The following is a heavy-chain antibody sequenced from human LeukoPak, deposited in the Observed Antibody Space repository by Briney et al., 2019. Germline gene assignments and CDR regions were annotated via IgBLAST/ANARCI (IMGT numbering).Heavy chain of an antibody. D-gene: IGHD3-22*01. V-gene: IGHV4-30-4*08. Sequence: PQTLSLTCTLSGGSIISGNYYSSSTRQHPGNCLEWIGYIYYSWRTYYKPFLKSRVTISVDTSKNQFSLKLSSVTDAETAVYYCARDHHYYDSSGYYLASFDYWGQGTLITVSS. CDR1: GGSIISGNYY. CDR3: ARDHHYYDSSGYYLASFDY. J-gene: IGHJ4*02. CDR2: IYYSWRT.